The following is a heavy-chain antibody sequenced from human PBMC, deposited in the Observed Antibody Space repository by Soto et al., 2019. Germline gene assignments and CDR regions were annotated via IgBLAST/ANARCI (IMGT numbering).Heavy chain of an antibody. CDR3: ARDPGIAAAAYYYYYGMDV. Sequence: GGSLRLSCAASGFTFSSYGMHWVRQAPGKGLEWVAVIWYDGSNKYYADSVKGRFTTSRDNSKNTLYLQMNSLRAEDTAVYYCARDPGIAAAAYYYYYGMDVWGQGTTVTVSS. J-gene: IGHJ6*02. V-gene: IGHV3-33*01. D-gene: IGHD6-13*01. CDR1: GFTFSSYG. CDR2: IWYDGSNK.